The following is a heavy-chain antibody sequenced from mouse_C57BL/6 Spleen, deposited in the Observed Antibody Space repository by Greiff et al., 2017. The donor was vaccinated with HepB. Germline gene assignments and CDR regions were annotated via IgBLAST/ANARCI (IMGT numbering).Heavy chain of an antibody. CDR1: GYTFTSYW. J-gene: IGHJ4*01. Sequence: VHVKQSGTVLARPGASVKMSCKTSGYTFTSYWMHWVKQRPGQGLEWIGAIYPGNSDTSYNQKFKGKAKLTAVTSASTAYMELSSLTNEDSAVYYCTRSGYDGRYAMDYWGQGTSVTVSS. CDR2: IYPGNSDT. CDR3: TRSGYDGRYAMDY. V-gene: IGHV1-5*01. D-gene: IGHD2-2*01.